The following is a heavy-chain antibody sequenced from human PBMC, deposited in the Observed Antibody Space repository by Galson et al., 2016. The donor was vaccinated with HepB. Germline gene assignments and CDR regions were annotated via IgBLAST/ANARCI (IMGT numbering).Heavy chain of an antibody. V-gene: IGHV1-46*01. D-gene: IGHD4-23*01. J-gene: IGHJ6*02. Sequence: SVKVSCKASGYTFTRYYIHWVRQAPGQGLEWMGIINPTGGSTKDAQKFKGRVTVTEDTSTDTAFMQLSGLRSDDTAVYYCASSPPPTWKLLLYYSYYYMAVWGQGTTVTVSS. CDR2: INPTGGST. CDR1: GYTFTRYY. CDR3: ASSPPPTWKLLLYYSYYYMAV.